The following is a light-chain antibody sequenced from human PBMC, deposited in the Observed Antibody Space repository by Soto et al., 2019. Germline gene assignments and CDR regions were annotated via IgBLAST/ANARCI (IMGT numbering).Light chain of an antibody. CDR1: SSNIGSNT. V-gene: IGLV1-44*01. J-gene: IGLJ1*01. Sequence: QSVLTQPPSASVTPGQRVTISSSGSSSNIGSNTVNWYQQFPGTAPKLLIYSNNQRPSGVPDRFSGSKSGTSASLAISGLQSEDEADYYCAAWDDSLNGYVFGTGTKVTVL. CDR3: AAWDDSLNGYV. CDR2: SNN.